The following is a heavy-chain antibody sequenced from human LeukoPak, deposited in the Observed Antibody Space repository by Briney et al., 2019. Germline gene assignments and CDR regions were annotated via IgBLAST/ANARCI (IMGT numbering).Heavy chain of an antibody. V-gene: IGHV1-46*01. CDR1: GYTFTNYY. Sequence: ASVKVSCKASGYTFTNYYMHWVRQAPGQGLEWMGIINPSGGSTSHAQKFQGRVTMTRDTSTSTVYTELSSLRFEDTAVYYCARDHRGGEWGQGTLVTVSS. CDR2: INPSGGST. CDR3: ARDHRGGE. J-gene: IGHJ4*02. D-gene: IGHD2-21*01.